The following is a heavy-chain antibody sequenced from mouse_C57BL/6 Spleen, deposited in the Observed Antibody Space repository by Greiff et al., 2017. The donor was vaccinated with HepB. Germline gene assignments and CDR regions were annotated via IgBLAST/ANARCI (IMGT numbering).Heavy chain of an antibody. Sequence: QVQLQQPGAELVRPGTSVKLSCKASGYTFTSYWMHWVKQRPGQGLEWIGVIDPSDSYTNYNQKFKGKATLTVDTSSSTAYMQLSSLTSEDSAVYYCARRDGYYIYAMDYWGQGTSVTVSS. J-gene: IGHJ4*01. CDR2: IDPSDSYT. CDR3: ARRDGYYIYAMDY. CDR1: GYTFTSYW. D-gene: IGHD2-3*01. V-gene: IGHV1-59*01.